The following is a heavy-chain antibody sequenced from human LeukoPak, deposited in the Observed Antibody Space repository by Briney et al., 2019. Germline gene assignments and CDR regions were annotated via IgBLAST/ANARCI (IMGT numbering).Heavy chain of an antibody. CDR2: INHSGST. V-gene: IGHV4-34*01. Sequence: PSETLSLTCAVYGGSFSGYYWSWIRQPPGKGLEWSGEINHSGSTNYNPSLKSRVTISVDTSKNQFSLKLSSVTAADTAVYYCASAYYDSSGYYYTDYWGQGTLVTVSS. CDR1: GGSFSGYY. J-gene: IGHJ4*02. CDR3: ASAYYDSSGYYYTDY. D-gene: IGHD3-22*01.